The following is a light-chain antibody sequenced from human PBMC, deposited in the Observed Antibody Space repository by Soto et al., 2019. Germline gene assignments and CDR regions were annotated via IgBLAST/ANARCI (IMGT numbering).Light chain of an antibody. CDR3: QSYDSSLSGEG. CDR2: GNS. CDR1: SSNIGAGYD. Sequence: QLVLTQPPSVSGAPGQRVTISCTGSSSNIGAGYDVHWYQQLPGTAPKLLIYGNSNRPSGVPDRFSGSKSGTSASLAITGLQAEDEADYYCQSYDSSLSGEGFGGGTKLTVL. J-gene: IGLJ2*01. V-gene: IGLV1-40*01.